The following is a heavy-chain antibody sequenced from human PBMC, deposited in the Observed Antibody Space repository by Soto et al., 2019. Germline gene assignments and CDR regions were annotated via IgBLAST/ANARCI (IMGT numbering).Heavy chain of an antibody. Sequence: PGGSLRLSCAASGFTFSSYAMHWVRQAPGKGLEWVAVISYDGSNKYYADSVKGRFTISRANSKNTLYLQMNSLRAEDSVLYCCVRETLITMIVGSAFERCGQ. CDR3: VRETLITMIVGSAFER. J-gene: IGHJ3*02. CDR1: GFTFSSYA. D-gene: IGHD3-22*01. V-gene: IGHV3-30-3*01. CDR2: ISYDGSNK.